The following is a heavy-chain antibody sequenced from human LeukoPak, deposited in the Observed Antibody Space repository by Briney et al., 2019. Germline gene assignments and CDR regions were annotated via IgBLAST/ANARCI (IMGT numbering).Heavy chain of an antibody. CDR2: INQDGSGK. D-gene: IGHD1-7*01. CDR3: ARARNCDS. J-gene: IGHJ5*01. V-gene: IGHV3-7*05. CDR1: EFTFTAYW. Sequence: GGSLRLSCAVSEFTFTAYWMSWVRQAPGKGLEWVANINQDGSGKYYVDSVKGRFTISRDNAKNSLFLQMNSLRAEDTAVYYCARARNCDSWGQGTLVTVSS.